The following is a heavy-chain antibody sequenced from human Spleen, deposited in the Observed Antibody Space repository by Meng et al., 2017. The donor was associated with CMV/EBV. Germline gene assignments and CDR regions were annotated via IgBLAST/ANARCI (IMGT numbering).Heavy chain of an antibody. V-gene: IGHV1-2*02. CDR3: ARRVGFLEWLLAFDY. D-gene: IGHD3-3*01. CDR1: GGTFSSYA. J-gene: IGHJ4*02. CDR2: INPNSGGR. Sequence: ASVKVSCKASGGTFSSYAISWVRQAPGQGLEWMGWINPNSGGRNYVQKFQGRVTMTSDTSITTAYMELSRLRSDDAAVYYCARRVGFLEWLLAFDYWGQGTLVTVSS.